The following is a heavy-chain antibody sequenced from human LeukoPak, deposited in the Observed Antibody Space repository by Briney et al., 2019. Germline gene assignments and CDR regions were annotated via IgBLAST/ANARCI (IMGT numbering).Heavy chain of an antibody. CDR2: VYHSGAT. CDR3: AREGGPYRPLDY. J-gene: IGHJ4*02. Sequence: SETLSLTCSVSGGSLRSYYWSWIRQPPGKGLEWIGFVYHSGATSYNPSLKSRVTISLDTSQRQFSLKLSSVTAADTAVYYCAREGGPYRPLDYSGQGTLVTVSS. V-gene: IGHV4-59*01. CDR1: GGSLRSYY.